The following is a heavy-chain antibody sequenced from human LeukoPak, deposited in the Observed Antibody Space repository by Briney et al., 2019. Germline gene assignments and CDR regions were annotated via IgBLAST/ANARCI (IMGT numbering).Heavy chain of an antibody. CDR2: IYYSGST. CDR1: GGSISSSSYF. Sequence: PSETLSLTCTVSGGSISSSSYFWGWIRQPPGKGLEWIGSIYYSGSTYYNPSLKSRVTISVDTSKNQFSLKLSSVTAADTAVYYCAHYSLPGIAAAGRGYPLYGAFDIWGQGTMVTVSS. D-gene: IGHD6-13*01. J-gene: IGHJ3*02. V-gene: IGHV4-39*01. CDR3: AHYSLPGIAAAGRGYPLYGAFDI.